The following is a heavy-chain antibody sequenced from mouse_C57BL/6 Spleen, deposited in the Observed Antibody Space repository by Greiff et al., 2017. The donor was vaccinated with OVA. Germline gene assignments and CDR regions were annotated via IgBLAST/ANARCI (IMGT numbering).Heavy chain of an antibody. CDR1: GFSFNTYA. V-gene: IGHV10-1*01. D-gene: IGHD1-3*01. CDR2: IRSKSNNYAT. Sequence: EVKLMESGGGLVQPKGSLKLSCAASGFSFNTYAMNWVRQAPGKGLEWVARIRSKSNNYATYYADSVKDRFTISRDDSESMLNLQRNNLKTDDTAMYDCVRNIKSNYFDYWGQGTTLTVSS. J-gene: IGHJ2*01. CDR3: VRNIKSNYFDY.